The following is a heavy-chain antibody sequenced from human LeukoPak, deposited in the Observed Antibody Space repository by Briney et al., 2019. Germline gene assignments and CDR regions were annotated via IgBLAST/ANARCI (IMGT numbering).Heavy chain of an antibody. CDR2: IYSGGST. V-gene: IGHV3-66*01. J-gene: IGHJ4*02. CDR1: GFTVSSNY. D-gene: IGHD5-18*01. Sequence: GGSLRLSCAASGFTVSSNYMSWVRQAPGKGLEWVSVIYSGGSTYCADSVRGRFTISRDNSKNTLYLQMNSLRAEDTAVYYCARTAVGYSYGFGVLYFDYWGQGTLVTVSS. CDR3: ARTAVGYSYGFGVLYFDY.